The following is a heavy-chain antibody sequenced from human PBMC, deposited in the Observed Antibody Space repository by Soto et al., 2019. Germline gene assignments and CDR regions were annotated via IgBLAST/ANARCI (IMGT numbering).Heavy chain of an antibody. CDR1: GFTFDDYA. V-gene: IGHV3-9*01. J-gene: IGHJ6*02. CDR2: ISWNSGSI. CDR3: ARDNALYGMDV. Sequence: GGSLRLSCAASGFTFDDYAMHWVRQAPGKGLEWVSGISWNSGSIGYADSVKGRFTISRDNAKNSLYLQMNSLRAEDTAVYYCARDNALYGMDVWGQGTTVTVSS.